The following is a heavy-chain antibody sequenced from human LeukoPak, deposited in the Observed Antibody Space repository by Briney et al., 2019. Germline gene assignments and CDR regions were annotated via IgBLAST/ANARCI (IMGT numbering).Heavy chain of an antibody. J-gene: IGHJ3*02. D-gene: IGHD3-22*01. Sequence: PSETLSLTCTVSGNSFGDYYWSWIRQPAGKGLEWIGRIYTSGSTTYNPSLKSRVTMSVDTSKSQFSLNLMSVTAADTAVYYCARENESSGYFSIAGAFDIWGQGTVVTVSS. CDR3: ARENESSGYFSIAGAFDI. CDR2: IYTSGST. CDR1: GNSFGDYY. V-gene: IGHV4-4*07.